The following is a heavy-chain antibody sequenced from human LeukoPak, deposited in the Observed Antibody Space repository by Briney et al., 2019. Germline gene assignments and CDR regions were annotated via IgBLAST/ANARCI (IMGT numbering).Heavy chain of an antibody. CDR2: ISGSGGST. CDR3: AKHPQLRYFDWFPTFFD. CDR1: GFTFSSYA. V-gene: IGHV3-23*01. Sequence: TGGSLRLSCAASGFTFSSYAMSWVRQAPGKGLEWVSAISGSGGSTYYADSVKGRFTISRDNSKNTLYLQMNSLRAEDTAVYYCAKHPQLRYFDWFPTFFDWGHGTLVTVSS. D-gene: IGHD3-9*01. J-gene: IGHJ4*01.